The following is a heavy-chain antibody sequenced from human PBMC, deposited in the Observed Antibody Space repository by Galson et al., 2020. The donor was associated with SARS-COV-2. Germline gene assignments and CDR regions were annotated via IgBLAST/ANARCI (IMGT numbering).Heavy chain of an antibody. V-gene: IGHV3-23*01. CDR3: AKARDSSGYYYDY. Sequence: GGSLRLSCAASGFTFSIYAMTWVRQAPGKGLEWVSTISGSGSSTYYSDSVKGRFTISRDNSKNTLYLQMNSLRAEDTAVYYCAKARDSSGYYYDYWGQGTLVTVSS. J-gene: IGHJ4*02. D-gene: IGHD3-22*01. CDR2: ISGSGSST. CDR1: GFTFSIYA.